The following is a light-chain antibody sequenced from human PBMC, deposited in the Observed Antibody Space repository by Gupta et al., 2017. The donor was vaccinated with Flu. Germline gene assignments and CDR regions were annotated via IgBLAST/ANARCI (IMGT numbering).Light chain of an antibody. J-gene: IGKJ2*01. CDR3: QQYKDWPPDT. V-gene: IGKV3-15*01. Sequence: ASLLVSPGETAAPSCRASQSVGSDLAWYEQKPGQAPRLLIYDASTRDTGLPARFSGSGFGTEFTLTISSRQSEDFAFYYCQQYKDWPPDTFGQGTKVEIK. CDR2: DAS. CDR1: QSVGSD.